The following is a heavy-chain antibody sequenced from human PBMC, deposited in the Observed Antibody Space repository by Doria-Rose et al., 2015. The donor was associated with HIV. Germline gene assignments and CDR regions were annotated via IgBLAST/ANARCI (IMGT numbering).Heavy chain of an antibody. CDR3: ARIKSSRWYHKYYFDF. J-gene: IGHJ4*02. D-gene: IGHD6-13*01. V-gene: IGHV2-26*01. Sequence: QDSGPVLVKPTETLTLTCTVSGVSLSSPGMGVSWIRQPPGKALEWLANIFSDDERSYNASRKSRLTISRRTAKSQVVLPMTDMDPVDTATYYCARIKSSRWYHKYYFDFWGQGTLVIVSA. CDR2: IFSDDER. CDR1: GVSLSSPGMG.